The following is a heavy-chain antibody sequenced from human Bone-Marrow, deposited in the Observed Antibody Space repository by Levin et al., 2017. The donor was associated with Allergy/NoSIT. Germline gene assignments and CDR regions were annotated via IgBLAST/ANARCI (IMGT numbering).Heavy chain of an antibody. D-gene: IGHD3-10*02. CDR2: VSPHNGET. CDR3: ARDAPMLALYFEK. J-gene: IGHJ4*02. Sequence: ASVKVSCKASGYTFTTYGISWVRQAPGQGPEWMAWVSPHNGETNYAQKFQGRVTVTADTSTSTAYMDLRSLRSDDTAMYYCARDAPMLALYFEKWGQGTLLTVSS. CDR1: GYTFTTYG. V-gene: IGHV1-18*01.